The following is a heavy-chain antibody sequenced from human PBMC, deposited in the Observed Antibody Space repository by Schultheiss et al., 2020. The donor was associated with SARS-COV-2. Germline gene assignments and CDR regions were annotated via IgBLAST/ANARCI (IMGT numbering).Heavy chain of an antibody. V-gene: IGHV3-15*01. CDR1: GFTFSDAW. Sequence: GGSLRLSCAASGFTFSDAWMSWVRQAPGKGLEWVGRIKSKADGGTTDYAAPVKGRFTISGDESKNTVYLQMRSLRIEDTAVYYCARESYWVGMVRGPEDYYGMDVWGQGTTVTVSS. J-gene: IGHJ6*02. CDR2: IKSKADGGTT. D-gene: IGHD3-10*01. CDR3: ARESYWVGMVRGPEDYYGMDV.